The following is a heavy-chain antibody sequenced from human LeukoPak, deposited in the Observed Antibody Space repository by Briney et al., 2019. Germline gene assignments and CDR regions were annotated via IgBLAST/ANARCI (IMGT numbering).Heavy chain of an antibody. Sequence: GGSLRLSCAASGFTFSSYAMSWVRQAPGKGLEWVSTISGSGGSTYYADSVKGRFTISRDNSKNTLYLQMTSLRAEDTAVYYSANSGSYYEREIDYWGQGTLVTVSS. CDR1: GFTFSSYA. V-gene: IGHV3-23*01. J-gene: IGHJ4*02. CDR2: ISGSGGST. CDR3: ANSGSYYEREIDY. D-gene: IGHD1-26*01.